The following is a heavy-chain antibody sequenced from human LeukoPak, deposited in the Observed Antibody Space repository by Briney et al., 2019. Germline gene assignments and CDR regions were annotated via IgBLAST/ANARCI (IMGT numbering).Heavy chain of an antibody. D-gene: IGHD6-13*01. Sequence: GGSLRLSCAASGLTFSNYGMHWVRQAPGKGLEWVAVIWSDGSNKYYADSVKGRFTVSRDNSKNTLYLQMNSLGAEDTAVYYCAKDGQQLGLFDYYMDVWGKGTTVTVSS. J-gene: IGHJ6*03. CDR1: GLTFSNYG. CDR2: IWSDGSNK. V-gene: IGHV3-33*06. CDR3: AKDGQQLGLFDYYMDV.